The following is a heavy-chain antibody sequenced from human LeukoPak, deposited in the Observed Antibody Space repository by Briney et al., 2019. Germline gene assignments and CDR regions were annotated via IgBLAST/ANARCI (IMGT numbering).Heavy chain of an antibody. CDR3: ARVPDSNYPYYFDY. J-gene: IGHJ4*02. CDR2: IYYSGST. Sequence: SETLSLTCTVSGGSISSYYWSWIRQTPGKGLEWIGYIYYSGSTNYNPSLTSRVTISVDTSKNQFSLKLSSLTAADTAVYYCARVPDSNYPYYFDYWGQGTLVTVSS. V-gene: IGHV4-59*01. CDR1: GGSISSYY. D-gene: IGHD4-11*01.